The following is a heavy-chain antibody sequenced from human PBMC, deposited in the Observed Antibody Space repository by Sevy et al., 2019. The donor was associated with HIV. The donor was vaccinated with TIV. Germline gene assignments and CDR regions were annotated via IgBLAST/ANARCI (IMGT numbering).Heavy chain of an antibody. CDR1: GFTFSRSS. CDR2: ISSSSNYI. D-gene: IGHD3-22*01. Sequence: GGSLRLSCAGSGFTFSRSSMNWVRQAPGKGLEWVSSISSSSNYIYYADSVKGGFTISRDNAKISLFLLMNGLRAEDTVVYYCARDKREAYFDGSTSSDAFDIWGQGTLVTVSS. V-gene: IGHV3-21*01. CDR3: ARDKREAYFDGSTSSDAFDI. J-gene: IGHJ3*02.